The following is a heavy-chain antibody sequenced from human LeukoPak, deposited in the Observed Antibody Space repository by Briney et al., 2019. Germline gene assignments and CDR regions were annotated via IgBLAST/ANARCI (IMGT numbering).Heavy chain of an antibody. D-gene: IGHD2-2*01. CDR3: ARGRYVTTRGGAPAGFLDY. CDR2: INHGGST. CDR1: GGSFSGHY. V-gene: IGHV4-34*01. Sequence: PSETLSLTCAVSGGSFSGHYWNWIRQPPGKGLEWIGEINHGGSTNYNPSLKSRVTISVDTSQNQFSLRLSSVTAADTAVYYCARGRYVTTRGGAPAGFLDYWGQGTLVTVST. J-gene: IGHJ4*02.